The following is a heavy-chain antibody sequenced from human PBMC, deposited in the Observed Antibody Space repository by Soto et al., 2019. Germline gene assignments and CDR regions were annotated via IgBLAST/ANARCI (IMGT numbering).Heavy chain of an antibody. V-gene: IGHV3-23*01. J-gene: IGHJ4*02. D-gene: IGHD3-3*01. CDR2: ISGSGLST. Sequence: VQLLESGGGLVQPGGSLRLSCAASRFSFSSYAMNWVRQAPGKGLEWVSGISGSGLSTYYADSVKGRFTVSRDNSKNTLYLQMNSLRGEDTAVYYCAKDVFAAPYYFDSWGQGMLVSVSS. CDR3: AKDVFAAPYYFDS. CDR1: RFSFSSYA.